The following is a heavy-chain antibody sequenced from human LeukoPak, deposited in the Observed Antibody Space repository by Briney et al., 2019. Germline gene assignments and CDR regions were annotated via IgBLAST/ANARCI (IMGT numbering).Heavy chain of an antibody. CDR1: GFTFSSYW. D-gene: IGHD1-26*01. J-gene: IGHJ6*03. V-gene: IGHV3-7*01. Sequence: GGSLRLSCAASGFTFSSYWMSWVRQAPGKGLEWVANIKQEGSEKYYVDSVKGRFTISRDNAKNSLYLQMNSLRAEDTAVYYCARDPYSGGYGDYYYYYMDLWGQGTTVTISS. CDR2: IKQEGSEK. CDR3: ARDPYSGGYGDYYYYYMDL.